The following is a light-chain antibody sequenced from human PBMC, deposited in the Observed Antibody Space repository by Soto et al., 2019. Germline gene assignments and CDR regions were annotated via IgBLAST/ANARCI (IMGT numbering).Light chain of an antibody. CDR3: SSYTSSSTWV. V-gene: IGLV2-14*01. CDR2: EVS. CDR1: TSDVGAYNY. J-gene: IGLJ3*02. Sequence: QSALTQPASVSGSPGQSITISCTGSTSDVGAYNYVSWYKHHPGQAPQLMIYEVSNRPSGVSNRFSGSKSGNTASLTISGLQAEDEADYYCSSYTSSSTWVFGGGTKLTVL.